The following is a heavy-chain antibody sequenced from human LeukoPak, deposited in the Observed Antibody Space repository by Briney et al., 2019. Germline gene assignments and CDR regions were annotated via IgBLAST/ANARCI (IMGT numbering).Heavy chain of an antibody. J-gene: IGHJ4*02. CDR1: GFTFSSYA. Sequence: GGSLRLSCAASGFTFSSYAMSWVRQAPGKGLEWVANIKQDGSEKYYVDSVKGRFTISRDNAKNSLYLQMNSLRAEDTAVYYCATPGRWGQGTLVTVSS. CDR3: ATPGR. D-gene: IGHD2-15*01. V-gene: IGHV3-7*01. CDR2: IKQDGSEK.